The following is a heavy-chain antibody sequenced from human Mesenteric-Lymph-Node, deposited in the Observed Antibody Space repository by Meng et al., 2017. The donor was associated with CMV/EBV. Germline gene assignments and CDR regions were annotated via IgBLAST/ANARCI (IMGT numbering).Heavy chain of an antibody. Sequence: GGSLRLSCAASGFTFSINWMHWVRQAPGKGLVWVSRIKTDGRDTSYADSVKGRFTISRDNAKNTLYLQMNSLRLEDTALYYCARETDSGWRGVDSWGQGTLVTVSS. D-gene: IGHD6-19*01. CDR3: ARETDSGWRGVDS. CDR2: IKTDGRDT. J-gene: IGHJ4*02. V-gene: IGHV3-74*01. CDR1: GFTFSINW.